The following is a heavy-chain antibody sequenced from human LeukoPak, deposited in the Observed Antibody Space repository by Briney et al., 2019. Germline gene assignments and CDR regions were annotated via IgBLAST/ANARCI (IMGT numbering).Heavy chain of an antibody. Sequence: GGSLRLSCAASGFDVSTNHMTWVRQAPGKGLEWVSVISNSGIIYYADSVKGRLTISRDNSKNTMYLQMNALRAEDTAVYYCAGYGGYSFWGQGTLVTVSS. CDR3: AGYGGYSF. CDR2: ISNSGII. J-gene: IGHJ4*02. CDR1: GFDVSTNH. V-gene: IGHV3-66*01. D-gene: IGHD4-23*01.